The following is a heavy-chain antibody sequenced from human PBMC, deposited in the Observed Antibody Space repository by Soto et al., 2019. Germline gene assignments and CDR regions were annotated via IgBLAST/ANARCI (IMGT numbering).Heavy chain of an antibody. J-gene: IGHJ4*02. CDR3: AKCPSVTGGFGDY. CDR1: GFTFSSYA. V-gene: IGHV3-23*01. CDR2: ISGSGGST. D-gene: IGHD3-16*01. Sequence: EVQLLESGGGLVQPGGSLRLSCAASGFTFSSYAMSWVRQAPGKGLEWVSAISGSGGSTYYADSVKGRFTISRDNSKNPLYLQMNSLRAEDTAVYYCAKCPSVTGGFGDYWGQGTLVTVSS.